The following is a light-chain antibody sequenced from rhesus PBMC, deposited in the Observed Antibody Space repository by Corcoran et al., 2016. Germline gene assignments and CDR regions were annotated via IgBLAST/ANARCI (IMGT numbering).Light chain of an antibody. CDR2: KAS. CDR3: QQYSSSPLT. Sequence: DIQMTQSPSSLSASVGDTVTITCRASRGISSWLAWYQQKPEKAPKLLSYKASSLQSGVPSRFSGSGCGTDFTLTIRILQSEDCAPYYCQQYSSSPLTFGGGTKVELK. V-gene: IGKV1-22*01. CDR1: RGISSW. J-gene: IGKJ4*01.